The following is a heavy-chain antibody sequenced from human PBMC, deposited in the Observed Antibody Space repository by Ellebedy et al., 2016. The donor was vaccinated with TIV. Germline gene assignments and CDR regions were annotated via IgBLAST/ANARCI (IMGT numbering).Heavy chain of an antibody. J-gene: IGHJ3*01. V-gene: IGHV4-4*07. CDR3: ARHGPQWFDAFDL. D-gene: IGHD3-22*01. CDR2: MYPSGTT. CDR1: GVSITSHF. Sequence: SETLSLTCTVSGVSITSHFWTWIRQPAGKGLEWIGRMYPSGTTNYNPSLKSRVTMSLDTSKDQFSLKLSSVTAADTAVYYCARHGPQWFDAFDLWGLGTLVTVSS.